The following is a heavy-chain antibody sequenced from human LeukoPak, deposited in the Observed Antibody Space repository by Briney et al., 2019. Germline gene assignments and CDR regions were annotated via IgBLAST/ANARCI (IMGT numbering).Heavy chain of an antibody. V-gene: IGHV4-38-2*01. CDR1: GYPISSGYY. CDR3: ARASPDCSSTSCYTGGAFDI. D-gene: IGHD2-2*02. J-gene: IGHJ3*02. Sequence: PSETLSLTCAVSGYPISSGYYWGWIRQPPGKGLEWIGSIYHSGSTYYNPSLKSRVTISVDTSKNQFSLKLSSVTAADTAVYYCARASPDCSSTSCYTGGAFDIWGQGTMVTVSS. CDR2: IYHSGST.